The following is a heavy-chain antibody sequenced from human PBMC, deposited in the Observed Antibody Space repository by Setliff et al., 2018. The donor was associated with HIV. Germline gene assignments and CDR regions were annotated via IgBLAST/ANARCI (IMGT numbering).Heavy chain of an antibody. J-gene: IGHJ4*02. CDR1: DDPINSFY. D-gene: IGHD3-22*01. CDR2: IYTSGST. CDR3: ARTPEDYDQYFFDR. V-gene: IGHV4-4*09. Sequence: PSETLSLTCTVSDDPINSFYWSWIRQPPGKGLEWIGYIYTSGSTNYNPSLEGRVTISVDTSKNQFSLKLSSVTAADTAVYYCARTPEDYDQYFFDRWGQGTLLTVSS.